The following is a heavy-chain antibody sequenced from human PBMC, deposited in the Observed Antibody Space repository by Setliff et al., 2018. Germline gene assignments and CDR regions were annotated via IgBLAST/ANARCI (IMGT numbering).Heavy chain of an antibody. CDR3: ASDGQGNYNFWSGSYYYYGMDV. D-gene: IGHD3-3*01. J-gene: IGHJ6*02. Sequence: KVSCKASGYTFTSYGISWVRQAPGQGLEWMGWISAYNGNTNYAQKLQGRVTTTTDTSTSTAYMELRSLRSDDTAVYYCASDGQGNYNFWSGSYYYYGMDVWGQGTTVTVSS. V-gene: IGHV1-18*01. CDR1: GYTFTSYG. CDR2: ISAYNGNT.